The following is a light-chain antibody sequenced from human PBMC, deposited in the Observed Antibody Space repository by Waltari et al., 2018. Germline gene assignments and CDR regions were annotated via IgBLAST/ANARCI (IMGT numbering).Light chain of an antibody. CDR3: CSYAGSNTWV. V-gene: IGLV2-23*01. J-gene: IGLJ3*02. CDR2: EAT. Sequence: QSALTQPASVSGSPGQSITISCTGTSSDVGSYNFVSWYQQHPGNAPKLMIYEATKRPSGVSDRFFGSKSGNTASLTISGLQAEDEADYYCCSYAGSNTWVFGGGTKVTVL. CDR1: SSDVGSYNF.